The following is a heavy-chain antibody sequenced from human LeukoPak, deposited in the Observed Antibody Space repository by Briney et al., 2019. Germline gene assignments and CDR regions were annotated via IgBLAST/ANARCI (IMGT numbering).Heavy chain of an antibody. CDR3: ATEVAGY. V-gene: IGHV4-61*02. CDR1: GGSISSGSYY. CDR2: IYTSGST. Sequence: SQTLSLICTVSGGSISSGSYYWSWIRQPAGKGLEWIGRIYTSGSTNYNPSLKSRVTISVDTSKNQFSLKLSSVTAADTAVYYCATEVAGYWGQGTLVTVSS. J-gene: IGHJ4*02. D-gene: IGHD1-1*01.